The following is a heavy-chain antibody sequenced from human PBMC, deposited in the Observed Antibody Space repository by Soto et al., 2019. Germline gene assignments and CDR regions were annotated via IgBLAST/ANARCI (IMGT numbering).Heavy chain of an antibody. Sequence: SETLSLTCAVSSGSISSSNWRSWVRQPPGKGLEWIGEIYHSGSTNYNPSLKSRVTISVDKSKNQFSLKLSSVTAAATAVYYCASNRQFVAAAGTGGDYYYYMDVWGKGTTVTVSS. V-gene: IGHV4-4*02. CDR2: IYHSGST. D-gene: IGHD6-13*01. CDR1: SGSISSSNW. J-gene: IGHJ6*03. CDR3: ASNRQFVAAAGTGGDYYYYMDV.